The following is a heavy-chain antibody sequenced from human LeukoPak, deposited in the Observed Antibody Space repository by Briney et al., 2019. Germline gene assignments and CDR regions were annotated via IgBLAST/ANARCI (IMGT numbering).Heavy chain of an antibody. D-gene: IGHD2-21*01. CDR3: ARIIAGPDYFDS. J-gene: IGHJ4*02. V-gene: IGHV2-70*11. Sequence: SGPALVQPTQTLTLTCTFSGFSLSTSTMCVNFIRHPPGKALEWLARIDWDDDEYYSTSLRPRLTISKDTSKNQVVLTMTNMDPVDTATYYCARIIAGPDYFDSWGQGTLVTVSS. CDR2: IDWDDDE. CDR1: GFSLSTSTMC.